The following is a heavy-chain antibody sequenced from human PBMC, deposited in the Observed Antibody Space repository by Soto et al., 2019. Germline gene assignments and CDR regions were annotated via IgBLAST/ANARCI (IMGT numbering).Heavy chain of an antibody. D-gene: IGHD3-16*01. Sequence: KPSETLSLTCTVSGGSMSSNNYYWGWIRQPPGKGLEWIGSIYYSGSTYYSPSLKSRVTISVDTSKNQFSLKLSSVTAADTAVYYCARITVSATSAGDAFDIWGQGTMVTVSS. CDR3: ARITVSATSAGDAFDI. CDR2: IYYSGST. CDR1: GGSMSSNNYY. V-gene: IGHV4-39*01. J-gene: IGHJ3*02.